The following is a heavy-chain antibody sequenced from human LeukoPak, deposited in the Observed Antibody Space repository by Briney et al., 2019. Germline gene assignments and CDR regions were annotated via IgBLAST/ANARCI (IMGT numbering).Heavy chain of an antibody. D-gene: IGHD1-26*01. J-gene: IGHJ4*02. Sequence: VASVKVSCKASGYTFTGYYMHWVRQAPGQGLEWMGWINPNSGGTNYAQKFQGRVTMTRDTSISTAYMELSRLRSDDTAVYYCARSWSLVGATTLFDYWGQGTLVTVSS. CDR3: ARSWSLVGATTLFDY. CDR1: GYTFTGYY. CDR2: INPNSGGT. V-gene: IGHV1-2*02.